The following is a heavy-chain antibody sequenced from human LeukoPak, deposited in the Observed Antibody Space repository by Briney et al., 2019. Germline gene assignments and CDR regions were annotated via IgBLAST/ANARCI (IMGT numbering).Heavy chain of an antibody. Sequence: PSETLSLTCTVFGYSISSGYYWGWVGQPPGKGLEWIGSISHRGRTLYNPSLKSRVTISADTSKSQFSLKLTSVAAADTAMYYCASSNWDEHTFDYWGQGTLVTVSS. D-gene: IGHD1-1*01. V-gene: IGHV4-38-2*02. CDR1: GYSISSGYY. J-gene: IGHJ4*02. CDR3: ASSNWDEHTFDY. CDR2: ISHRGRT.